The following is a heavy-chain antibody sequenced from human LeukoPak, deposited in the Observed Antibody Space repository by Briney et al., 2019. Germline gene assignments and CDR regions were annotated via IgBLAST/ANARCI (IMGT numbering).Heavy chain of an antibody. CDR1: GFTFSSYS. J-gene: IGHJ4*02. D-gene: IGHD7-27*01. CDR2: ISSSSSYI. Sequence: GGSLRLSCAASGFTFSSYSMNWVRQAPGKGLEWVSSISSSSSYIYYADSVKGRFTISRDNAKNSLYLQMNSLRAEDTAVYYCARDRPTRIKLGTDYWGQGTLVTVSS. CDR3: ARDRPTRIKLGTDY. V-gene: IGHV3-21*01.